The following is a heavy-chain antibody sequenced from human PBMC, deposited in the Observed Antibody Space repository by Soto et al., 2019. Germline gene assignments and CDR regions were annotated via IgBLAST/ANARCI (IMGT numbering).Heavy chain of an antibody. J-gene: IGHJ4*02. CDR2: IYYSGNT. CDR1: GGSISSYY. V-gene: IGHV4-59*08. Sequence: QVQLQESGPGLVKPSETLSLTCTVSGGSISSYYWSWIRQPPGKGLEWIGYIYYSGNTNYNPSLTSRVTISVDTSKNQFSLKLSSVTAADTAVYYCARRYGYSFAYWGQGTLVTVSS. CDR3: ARRYGYSFAY. D-gene: IGHD1-1*01.